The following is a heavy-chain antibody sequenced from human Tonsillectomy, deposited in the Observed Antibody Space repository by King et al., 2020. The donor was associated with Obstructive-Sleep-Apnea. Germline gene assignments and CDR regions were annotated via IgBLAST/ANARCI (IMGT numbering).Heavy chain of an antibody. Sequence: TFKESGFTLVKPTQTLTLTCTFSGFSLSTSGGGVGWVRQPPGKGLEWLALIYLDVDKHYIPPLKSKLTITKDTSKNQVVLTVINVDPVDTATYYCAHTLATAGFYFDYWGQGTLVTVSS. V-gene: IGHV2-5*02. J-gene: IGHJ4*02. CDR1: GFSLSTSGGG. D-gene: IGHD6-13*01. CDR3: AHTLATAGFYFDY. CDR2: IYLDVDK.